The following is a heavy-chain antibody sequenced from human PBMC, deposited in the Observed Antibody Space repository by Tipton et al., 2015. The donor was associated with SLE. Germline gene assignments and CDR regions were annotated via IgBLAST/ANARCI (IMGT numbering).Heavy chain of an antibody. CDR1: GFTFSSYA. D-gene: IGHD3-22*01. CDR3: AREATYYYDSSSRAYFDY. V-gene: IGHV3-30*04. CDR2: ISYDGSNK. Sequence: SLRLSCAASGFTFSSYAMHRVRQAPGKGLEWVAVISYDGSNKYYADSVKGRFTISRDNSKNTLYLQMNSLRAEDTAVYYCAREATYYYDSSSRAYFDYWGQGTLVTVSS. J-gene: IGHJ4*02.